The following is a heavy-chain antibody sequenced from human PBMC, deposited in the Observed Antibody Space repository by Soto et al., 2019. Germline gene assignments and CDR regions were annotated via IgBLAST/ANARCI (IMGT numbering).Heavy chain of an antibody. CDR3: ARVQGGGGGIVHNY. J-gene: IGHJ4*02. D-gene: IGHD1-26*01. V-gene: IGHV4-30-4*01. CDR1: GGSISSGDYY. Sequence: PSETLSLTCTVSGGSISSGDYYWSWIRQPPGKGLEWIGYKYYSGSTYYNPSLKSRVTISVDTSKNQFSLKLSSVTAADTAVYYCARVQGGGGGIVHNYWGQGTLLTVSS. CDR2: KYYSGST.